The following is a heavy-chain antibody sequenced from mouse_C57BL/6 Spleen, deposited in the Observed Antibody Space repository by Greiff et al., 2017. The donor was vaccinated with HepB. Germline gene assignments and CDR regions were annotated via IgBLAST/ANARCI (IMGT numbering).Heavy chain of an antibody. Sequence: VQLVESGPELVKPGASVKISCKASGYAFSSSWMNWVKQRPGKGLEWIGRIYPGDGDTNYNGKFKGKATLTADKSSSTAYMQLSSLTSEDSAVYFCAREEITTVVANFDYWGQGTTLTVSS. CDR2: IYPGDGDT. J-gene: IGHJ2*01. D-gene: IGHD1-1*01. CDR3: AREEITTVVANFDY. CDR1: GYAFSSSW. V-gene: IGHV1-82*01.